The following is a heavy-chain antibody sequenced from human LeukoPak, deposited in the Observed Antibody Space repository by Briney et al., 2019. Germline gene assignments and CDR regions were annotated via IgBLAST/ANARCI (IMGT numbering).Heavy chain of an antibody. CDR3: ARGPRSSSWSNYCDYYMDV. Sequence: ASVKVSCKASGYTFTSYGISWVRQAPGQGLEWMGWISAYNGNTNYAQKLQGRVTMTTDTSTSTANLELRNLRSDAPAVYYCARGPRSSSWSNYCDYYMDVWGKGTTVTISS. D-gene: IGHD6-13*01. J-gene: IGHJ6*03. V-gene: IGHV1-18*01. CDR2: ISAYNGNT. CDR1: GYTFTSYG.